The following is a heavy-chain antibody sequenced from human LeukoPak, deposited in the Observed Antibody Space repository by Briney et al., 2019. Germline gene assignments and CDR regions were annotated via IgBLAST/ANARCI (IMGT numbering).Heavy chain of an antibody. Sequence: SGRSLKLSCAASGFTFNTLGMNWVRQAPGKGLEWVAVIWYDGGIKYYADSVKGRFTVSRDNSKSTLHLQLNSLRAEDTAVYYCARISCTGNSCRPYSYYDMDVWGQGTTVTVSS. D-gene: IGHD2-8*02. CDR2: IWYDGGIK. V-gene: IGHV3-33*01. J-gene: IGHJ6*02. CDR1: GFTFNTLG. CDR3: ARISCTGNSCRPYSYYDMDV.